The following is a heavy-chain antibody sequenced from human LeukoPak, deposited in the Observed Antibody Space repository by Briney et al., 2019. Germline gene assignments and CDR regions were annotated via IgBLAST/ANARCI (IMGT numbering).Heavy chain of an antibody. CDR2: IIPIFGTA. CDR3: AREFVLRDRKGAQLWLLDY. Sequence: SVKVSCTASGGTFSSYAISWVRQAPGQGLEWMGGIIPIFGTANYAQKFQGRVTITADESTSTAYMELSSLRSEDTAVYYCAREFVLRDRKGAQLWLLDYWGQGTLVTVSS. V-gene: IGHV1-69*13. D-gene: IGHD5-18*01. CDR1: GGTFSSYA. J-gene: IGHJ4*02.